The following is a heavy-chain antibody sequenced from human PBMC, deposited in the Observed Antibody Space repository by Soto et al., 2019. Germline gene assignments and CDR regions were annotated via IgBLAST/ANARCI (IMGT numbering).Heavy chain of an antibody. CDR2: ISAYNGET. CDR3: ATARYSGSYPDYYYYGMDD. D-gene: IGHD1-26*01. V-gene: IGHV1-18*01. J-gene: IGHJ6*02. CDR1: VYTFTIDG. Sequence: SVKVSRKGSVYTFTIDGISCGRQAPGQGLEWMGWISAYNGETIYAQKFQGRVTMTEDTSTDTAYMELSSLRSEDTAVYYCATARYSGSYPDYYYYGMDDWGQGTTVTVSS.